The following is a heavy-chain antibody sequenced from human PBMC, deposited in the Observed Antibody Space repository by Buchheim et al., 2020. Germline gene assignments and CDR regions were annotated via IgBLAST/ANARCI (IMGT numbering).Heavy chain of an antibody. CDR1: GFTFSRFW. CDR3: AGETYYFDH. V-gene: IGHV3-7*01. Sequence: EVLLVESGGGLVQPGGSLSLSCAASGFTFSRFWMSWVRQAPGKGLEWVANIIEDGTEKYHVDSVQGRFTISRDNATNSIYLQMNSLTAEDAAVYYCAGETYYFDHWGQGAL. J-gene: IGHJ4*02. CDR2: IIEDGTEK.